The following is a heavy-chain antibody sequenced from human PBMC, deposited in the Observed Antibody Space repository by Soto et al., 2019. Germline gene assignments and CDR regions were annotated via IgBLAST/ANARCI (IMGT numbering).Heavy chain of an antibody. CDR2: IHHSGST. V-gene: IGHV4-34*01. J-gene: IGHJ4*02. Sequence: SETLSLTCTAYGESFNGYYWSWIRQPPGKGLEWIGEIHHSGSTNYNPSLKSRVTFSIDTSKRQFSLKVRSVTAADTAVYYCARGKRGSSWYRGEEKYYYYGFDYWGQGTLVTVSS. CDR3: ARGKRGSSWYRGEEKYYYYGFDY. D-gene: IGHD6-13*01. CDR1: GESFNGYY.